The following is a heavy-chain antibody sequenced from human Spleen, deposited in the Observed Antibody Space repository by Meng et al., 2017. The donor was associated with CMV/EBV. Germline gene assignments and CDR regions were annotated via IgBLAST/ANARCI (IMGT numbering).Heavy chain of an antibody. CDR1: GFTFSSYA. V-gene: IGHV3-30-3*01. D-gene: IGHD1-26*01. CDR3: ARTRDSGSYCVLDY. Sequence: GESLKISCAASGFTFSSYAMHWVRQAPGKGLEWVAVISYDGSNKYYADSVKGRFTISRDNSKNTLYLQMNSLRAEDTAVYYCARTRDSGSYCVLDYWGQGTLVTVSS. CDR2: ISYDGSNK. J-gene: IGHJ4*02.